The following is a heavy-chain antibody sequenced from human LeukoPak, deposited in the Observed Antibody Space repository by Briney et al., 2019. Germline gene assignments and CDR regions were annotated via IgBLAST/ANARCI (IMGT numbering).Heavy chain of an antibody. CDR1: GYTFTSYG. J-gene: IGHJ5*02. D-gene: IGHD2/OR15-2a*01. V-gene: IGHV1-18*01. Sequence: ASVTVSCKASGYTFTSYGITWVRQAPGQGLGWMGWISAYDGNTNYAQKLQDRFTMTTDTSTSTAYLELRSLRSDDTAVYYCARDLAWGHNVIVNDWLDPWGQGTLVTVSS. CDR3: ARDLAWGHNVIVNDWLDP. CDR2: ISAYDGNT.